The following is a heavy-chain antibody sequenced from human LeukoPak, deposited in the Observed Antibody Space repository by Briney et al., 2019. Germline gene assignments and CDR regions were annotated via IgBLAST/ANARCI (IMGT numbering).Heavy chain of an antibody. V-gene: IGHV4-34*01. CDR3: ARIRCGHTGDICYNH. CDR2: VSPGGYI. Sequence: PSETLSLTCTVSGVSFNAYYWGWIRQSPGKGLEWIGEVSPGGYIKYNPSLKSRVTISVDTSESQLSLRLSSVTAADTAMYYCARIRCGHTGDICYNHWAQGTLVTVSS. CDR1: GVSFNAYY. J-gene: IGHJ5*02. D-gene: IGHD2-8*02.